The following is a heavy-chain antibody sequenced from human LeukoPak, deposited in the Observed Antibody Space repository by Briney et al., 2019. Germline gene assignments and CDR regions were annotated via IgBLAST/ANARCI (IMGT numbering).Heavy chain of an antibody. CDR2: IISSSTYI. D-gene: IGHD3-10*01. CDR1: GFTFSSDS. CDR3: ARDALEPHIVRGAHDP. V-gene: IGHV3-21*01. Sequence: GGSLRLSCAASGFTFSSDSMNWVRQAPGKGLEWVSSIISSSTYIYYADSVKGRFTISRDNAKNSLYLQMNSLRAEDTAVYYCARDALEPHIVRGAHDPWGKGTLVTVSS. J-gene: IGHJ5*01.